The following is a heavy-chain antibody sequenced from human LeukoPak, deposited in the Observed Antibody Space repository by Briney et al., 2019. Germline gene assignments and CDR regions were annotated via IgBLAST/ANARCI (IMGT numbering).Heavy chain of an antibody. CDR3: ARAIRGSAVDTGDR. CDR2: IKNDGSEE. Sequence: PGGSLRLSCAASGFTFSRYWMRWVHQAPGKGLEGVANIKNDGSEEYYVDSVKGRFTISRDNARNSLFLQMNSLTVEDTAVYYCARAIRGSAVDTGDRWGQGTLVTVSS. D-gene: IGHD3-10*01. V-gene: IGHV3-7*01. J-gene: IGHJ4*02. CDR1: GFTFSRYW.